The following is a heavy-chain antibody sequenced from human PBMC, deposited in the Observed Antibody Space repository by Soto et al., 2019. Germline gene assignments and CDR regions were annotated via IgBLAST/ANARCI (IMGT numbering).Heavy chain of an antibody. CDR1: GFTVSNAW. J-gene: IGHJ4*02. Sequence: EVQVVESGGGLVKPGGSLRLSCAASGFTVSNAWMTWVRQAPGKGLEWVGRIKSKSEGGTTDYAAPVKGRFTISRDDSKNTVYVQMNSLKTEDTALYYCVSGVYWGQGTLVTVSS. CDR2: IKSKSEGGTT. CDR3: VSGVY. V-gene: IGHV3-15*07. D-gene: IGHD3-10*01.